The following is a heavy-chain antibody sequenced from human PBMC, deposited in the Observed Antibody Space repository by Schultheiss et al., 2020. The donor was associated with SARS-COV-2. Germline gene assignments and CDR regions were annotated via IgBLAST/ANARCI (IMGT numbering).Heavy chain of an antibody. Sequence: ASVKVSCKASGGTFSSYAISWVRQAPGQGLEWMGWINPNSGGTNYAQKFQGWVTMTRDTSISTAYMELSRLRSDDTAVYYCARGYSNYYYYYGMDVWGQGTTVTVSS. J-gene: IGHJ6*02. CDR2: INPNSGGT. V-gene: IGHV1-2*04. D-gene: IGHD4-11*01. CDR3: ARGYSNYYYYYGMDV. CDR1: GGTFSSYA.